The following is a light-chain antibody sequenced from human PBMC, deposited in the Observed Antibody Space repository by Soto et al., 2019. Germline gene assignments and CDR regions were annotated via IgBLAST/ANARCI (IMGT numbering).Light chain of an antibody. J-gene: IGKJ1*01. CDR1: QGISNY. V-gene: IGKV1-27*01. CDR2: AAS. CDR3: QKYNSAPPGT. Sequence: DIQMTQSPSSLSASVGDRVTITCRASQGISNYLAWYQQKPGKVPKLLIYAASTLQSGVPSRFSRSGSGTDFTLTISSLQPEDVATYYCQKYNSAPPGTFGQGTKVEIK.